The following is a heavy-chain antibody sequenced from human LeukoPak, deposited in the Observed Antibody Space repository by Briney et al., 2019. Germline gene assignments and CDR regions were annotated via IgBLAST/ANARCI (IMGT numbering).Heavy chain of an antibody. CDR2: INSDGSST. Sequence: PGGSLRLSCAASGFTFTSYWMYWVRQAPGEGLVWVSHINSDGSSTSYADSVRGRFTISRDNAKNTLYLQMNSLRADDTAVYYCARDRHTGSYSGGSDWGQGTLVTVSS. D-gene: IGHD1-26*01. J-gene: IGHJ4*02. CDR1: GFTFTSYW. CDR3: ARDRHTGSYSGGSD. V-gene: IGHV3-74*01.